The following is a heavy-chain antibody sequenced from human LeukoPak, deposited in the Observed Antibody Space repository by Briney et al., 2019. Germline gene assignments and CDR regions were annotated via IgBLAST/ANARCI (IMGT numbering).Heavy chain of an antibody. CDR3: ARYCSSTSCYDDYFDY. J-gene: IGHJ4*02. CDR1: GGSISSSSYY. Sequence: SETLSLTCTVSGGSISSSSYYWGWIRQPPGKGLEWIGSIYYSGSTYYNPSLKSRVTISVDMSKNQFSLKLSSVTAADTAVYYCARYCSSTSCYDDYFDYWGQGTLVTVSS. D-gene: IGHD2-2*01. V-gene: IGHV4-39*07. CDR2: IYYSGST.